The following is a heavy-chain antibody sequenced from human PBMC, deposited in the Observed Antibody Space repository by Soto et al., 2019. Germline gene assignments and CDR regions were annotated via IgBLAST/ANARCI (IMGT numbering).Heavy chain of an antibody. V-gene: IGHV4-34*01. CDR1: GGSFSGYY. Sequence: PSETLSLTCAVYGGSFSGYYWSWIRQPPGKGLEWIGEINHSGSTNYNPSLKSRVTISVDTSKNQFCLKLSSVTAADTAVYYCARDRYYDFWSGYYGTYYYGMDVWGQGTTVTVSS. CDR3: ARDRYYDFWSGYYGTYYYGMDV. J-gene: IGHJ6*02. CDR2: INHSGST. D-gene: IGHD3-3*01.